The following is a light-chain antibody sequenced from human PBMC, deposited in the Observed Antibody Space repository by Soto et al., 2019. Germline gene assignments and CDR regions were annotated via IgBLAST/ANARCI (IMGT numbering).Light chain of an antibody. Sequence: EIVLTQSPGTLSLSPGERATLSCGTSQSLATNYLAWYQQKPGQAPRLLIYDASSRATGIPDRFSGSGSGTDFTLTISRLAPADFALYFCQQYDTSPWTFGRGTKVDIK. CDR3: QQYDTSPWT. CDR2: DAS. J-gene: IGKJ1*01. CDR1: QSLATNY. V-gene: IGKV3-20*01.